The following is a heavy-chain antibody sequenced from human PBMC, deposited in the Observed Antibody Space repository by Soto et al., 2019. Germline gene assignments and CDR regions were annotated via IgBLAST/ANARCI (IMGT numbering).Heavy chain of an antibody. CDR3: AKDRLAGNFDY. CDR1: GFTVSSNY. CDR2: IYSGGST. V-gene: IGHV3-53*01. J-gene: IGHJ4*02. Sequence: PGGSLRLSCAASGFTVSSNYMGWVRQAPGKGLEWVSVIYSGGSTYYADSVKGRFTISRDNSKNTLYLQMNGLRVEDTAVYYCAKDRLAGNFDYWGQGTQVTVSS.